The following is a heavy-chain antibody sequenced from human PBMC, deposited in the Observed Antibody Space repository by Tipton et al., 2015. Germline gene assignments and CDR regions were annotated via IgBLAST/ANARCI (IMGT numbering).Heavy chain of an antibody. D-gene: IGHD4-23*01. J-gene: IGHJ4*02. V-gene: IGHV4-59*01. CDR3: ARARGRHGGLFGS. Sequence: TLSLTCSVSSDSISKYYWSWIRQPPGKELEWIGYIQYSGGTNYNPSLESRVSISVDTSKTQFSLEMRSVTATDTAVYYCARARGRHGGLFGSWGQGILVTVSS. CDR2: IQYSGGT. CDR1: SDSISKYY.